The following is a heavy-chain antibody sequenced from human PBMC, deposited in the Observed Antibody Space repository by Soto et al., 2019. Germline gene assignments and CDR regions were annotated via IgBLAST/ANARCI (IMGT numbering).Heavy chain of an antibody. CDR3: ARGLWDIVVVPASLAHWFDP. V-gene: IGHV1-8*01. Sequence: GASVKVSCKASGYTFTSYDINWVRQATGQGLEWMGWMNPNSGNTGYAQKFQGRVTMTRNTSISTAYVELSSLRSEDTAVYYCARGLWDIVVVPASLAHWFDPWGQGTLVTVSS. CDR2: MNPNSGNT. D-gene: IGHD2-2*01. CDR1: GYTFTSYD. J-gene: IGHJ5*02.